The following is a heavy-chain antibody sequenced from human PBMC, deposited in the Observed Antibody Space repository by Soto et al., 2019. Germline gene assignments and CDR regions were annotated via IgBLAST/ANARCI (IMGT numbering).Heavy chain of an antibody. CDR1: YSAIMSIACS. J-gene: IGHJ6*02. CDR2: IYHSAST. V-gene: IGHV4-30-2*01. Sequence: LSLACAITYSAIMSIACSPTWACKPPGKGLEWIGYIYHSASTYYNPSLKSRVTISVDRSKNQFSLKLSSVTAADTAVYYCARDGWGRDFWTHYYYFRMDVWVQGTTVS. CDR3: ARDGWGRDFWTHYYYFRMDV. D-gene: IGHD3-3*01.